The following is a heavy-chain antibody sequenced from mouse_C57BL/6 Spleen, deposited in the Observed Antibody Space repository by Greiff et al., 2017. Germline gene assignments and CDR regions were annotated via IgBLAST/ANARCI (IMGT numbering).Heavy chain of an antibody. CDR2: ISSGGSYT. J-gene: IGHJ4*01. CDR1: GFTFSSYG. CDR3: ARRGDYSNYRYAMDY. Sequence: EVNVVESGGDLVKPGGSLKLSCAASGFTFSSYGMSWVRQTPDKRLEWVATISSGGSYTYYPDSVKGRFTISRDNAKNTLYLQMSRLKSEDTALYYCARRGDYSNYRYAMDYWGQGTSVTVSS. D-gene: IGHD2-5*01. V-gene: IGHV5-6*02.